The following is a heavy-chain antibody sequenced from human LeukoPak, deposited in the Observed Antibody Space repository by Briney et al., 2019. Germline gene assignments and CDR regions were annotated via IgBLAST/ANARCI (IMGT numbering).Heavy chain of an antibody. CDR3: AGAREYFGEWLSHSLHHYYYYMDV. J-gene: IGHJ6*03. D-gene: IGHD3-3*01. Sequence: ASVKVSCKASGDTFSRYAISWVRQAPGQGLEWMGGIIPTIDTINYAPKLQGRITITADESTTTVYMELSSLRSEDTAVYYCAGAREYFGEWLSHSLHHYYYYMDVWGKGTTVTVSS. CDR1: GDTFSRYA. CDR2: IIPTIDTI. V-gene: IGHV1-69*01.